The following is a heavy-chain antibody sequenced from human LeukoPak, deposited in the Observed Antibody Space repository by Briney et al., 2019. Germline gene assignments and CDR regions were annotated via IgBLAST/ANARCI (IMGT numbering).Heavy chain of an antibody. J-gene: IGHJ4*02. CDR3: AREPGSYYYDY. V-gene: IGHV3-64*01. CDR1: RFTFSSYA. CDR2: ISSNGGST. D-gene: IGHD3-10*01. Sequence: GGSLRLSCAASRFTFSSYAMHWVRQAPGKGLEYVSAISSNGGSTYYANSVKGRFTISRDNSKNTLYLQMGSLRAEDMAVYYCAREPGSYYYDYWGQGTLVTVSS.